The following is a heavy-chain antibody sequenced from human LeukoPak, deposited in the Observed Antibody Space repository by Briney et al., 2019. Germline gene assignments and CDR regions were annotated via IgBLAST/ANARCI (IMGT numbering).Heavy chain of an antibody. CDR2: ISWDGGST. CDR3: AKANLDTAMAYYMDV. Sequence: PGGSLRLSCAASGFTFDDYAMHWVRQAPGKGLEWVPLISWDGGSTYYADSVKGRFTISRDNSKNSLYLQMNSLRAEDTALYYCAKANLDTAMAYYMDVWGKGTTVTVSS. J-gene: IGHJ6*03. V-gene: IGHV3-43D*03. CDR1: GFTFDDYA. D-gene: IGHD5-18*01.